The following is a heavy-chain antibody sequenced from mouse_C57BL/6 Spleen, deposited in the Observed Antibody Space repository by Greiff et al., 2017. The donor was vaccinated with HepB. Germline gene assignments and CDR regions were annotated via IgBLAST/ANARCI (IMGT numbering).Heavy chain of an antibody. D-gene: IGHD1-1*01. Sequence: EVQLQQSGAELVKPGASVKLSCTASGFNIKDYYMHWVKQRTEQGLEWIGRIDPEDGETKYAPKFQGKATITADTSSNTAYLQRSSLTSEATAFYYGATNYGSSYAMDYWGQGTSVTVSS. CDR3: ATNYGSSYAMDY. CDR1: GFNIKDYY. J-gene: IGHJ4*01. CDR2: IDPEDGET. V-gene: IGHV14-2*01.